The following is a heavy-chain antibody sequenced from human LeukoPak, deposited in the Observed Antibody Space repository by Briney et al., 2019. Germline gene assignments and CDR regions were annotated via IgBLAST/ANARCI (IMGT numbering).Heavy chain of an antibody. D-gene: IGHD2-2*01. CDR2: TYHRSKLSF. CDR3: ARGKYTSFDN. J-gene: IGHJ4*02. Sequence: SQTLSLTCAISGDSLFTNSVAWNWIRQSPSRGLEWLGRTYHRSKLSFDYALSVKSRITISADTSKNRFSLQLSSVTPDDTALYYCARGKYTSFDNWGQGTLVTVSS. CDR1: GDSLFTNSVA. V-gene: IGHV6-1*01.